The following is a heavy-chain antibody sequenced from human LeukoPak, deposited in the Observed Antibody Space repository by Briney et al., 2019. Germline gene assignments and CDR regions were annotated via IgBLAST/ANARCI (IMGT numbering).Heavy chain of an antibody. CDR3: AKDPRTGYCSSTSCYTDYYYYYMDV. CDR1: GFTFSSYA. Sequence: GGSLRLSCAASGFTFSSYAMSWVRQAPGKGLEWVSAISGSGGSTNYADSVKGRFTISRDNSKNTLYLQMNSLRAEDTAVYYCAKDPRTGYCSSTSCYTDYYYYYMDVWGKGTTVTVSS. D-gene: IGHD2-2*02. J-gene: IGHJ6*03. CDR2: ISGSGGST. V-gene: IGHV3-23*01.